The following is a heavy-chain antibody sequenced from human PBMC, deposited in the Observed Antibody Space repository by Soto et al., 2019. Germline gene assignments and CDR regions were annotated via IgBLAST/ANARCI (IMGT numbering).Heavy chain of an antibody. J-gene: IGHJ4*02. CDR1: GGSISSSNYY. V-gene: IGHV4-39*01. D-gene: IGHD3-10*01. CDR2: IYYSGST. Sequence: SETLSLTCTVSGGSISSSNYYWGWIRQPPGKGLEWIGNIYYSGSTYYNPSLKSRVTISVDTPNNQFSLKLSSVTAADTAVYYCASSPFSLLWAGVISENYFDYWGQGTLVTVSS. CDR3: ASSPFSLLWAGVISENYFDY.